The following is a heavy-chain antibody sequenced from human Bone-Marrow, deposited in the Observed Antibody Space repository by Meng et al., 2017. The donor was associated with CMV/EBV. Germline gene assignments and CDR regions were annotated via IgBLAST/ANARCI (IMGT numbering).Heavy chain of an antibody. D-gene: IGHD3-3*01. CDR3: AGDIEDYDFWSASGERYYYYYGMDV. V-gene: IGHV1-2*02. J-gene: IGHJ6*02. CDR1: GYTFTGYY. CDR2: INPNSGGT. Sequence: ASVKVSCKASGYTFTGYYMHWVRQAPGQGLEWMGWINPNSGGTNYAQKFQGRVTMTRDTSISTAYMELSRLRSDDTAVYYCAGDIEDYDFWSASGERYYYYYGMDVWGQGTTVTVSS.